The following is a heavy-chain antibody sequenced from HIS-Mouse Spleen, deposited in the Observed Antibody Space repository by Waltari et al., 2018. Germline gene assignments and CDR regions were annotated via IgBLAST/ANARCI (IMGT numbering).Heavy chain of an antibody. CDR3: ASLYYDILTGYYRDS. J-gene: IGHJ4*02. V-gene: IGHV3-21*01. CDR2: ISGISSYY. Sequence: EVQLVESGGGLVKPGGSLRLSWAASGFTFSSYSMNWVRQAPGMGLEWVSSISGISSYYYYADSVNGRFTISRDNAKNSLYLQMNSLRAEDTAVYYCASLYYDILTGYYRDSWGQGTLVTVSS. CDR1: GFTFSSYS. D-gene: IGHD3-9*01.